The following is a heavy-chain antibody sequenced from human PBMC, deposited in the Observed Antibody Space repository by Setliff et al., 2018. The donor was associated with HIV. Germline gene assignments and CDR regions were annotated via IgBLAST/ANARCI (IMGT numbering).Heavy chain of an antibody. Sequence: GGSLRLSCAASGFTFSSYAISWVRQAPGKGLEWVSAVSGGGGSTYYADSVKGRFTISRDNSKNTLYLQMNSLRAEDTAVYYCAKERNLYYYDSSGYSWFDPWGQGTLVTVSS. CDR1: GFTFSSYA. D-gene: IGHD3-22*01. CDR3: AKERNLYYYDSSGYSWFDP. J-gene: IGHJ5*02. V-gene: IGHV3-23*01. CDR2: VSGGGGST.